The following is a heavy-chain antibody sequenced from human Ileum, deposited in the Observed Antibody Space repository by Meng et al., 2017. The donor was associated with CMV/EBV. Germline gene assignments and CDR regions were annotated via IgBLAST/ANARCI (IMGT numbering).Heavy chain of an antibody. Sequence: LRLACAGSGFPFGAYYMTWVRQAPGKGLELVSYITGSGDIIYYADSVKGRFTISRDNAKSSLYLEINSLRAEDTAVYYCARGNYGFDYWGQGTLVTVSS. CDR2: ITGSGDII. CDR3: ARGNYGFDY. J-gene: IGHJ4*02. D-gene: IGHD4-17*01. V-gene: IGHV3-11*01. CDR1: GFPFGAYY.